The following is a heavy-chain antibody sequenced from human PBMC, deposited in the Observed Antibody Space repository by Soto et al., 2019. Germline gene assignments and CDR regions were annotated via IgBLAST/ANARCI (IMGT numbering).Heavy chain of an antibody. Sequence: GGSLRLSCAASGFTFSSYAMSWVRQAPGKGLEWVSAISGSGGSTYYADSVKGRFTISRDNSKNTLYLQMNSLRAEDTAVYYCAKLRANQWLVRWFDPWGQGTLVTVSS. D-gene: IGHD6-19*01. CDR2: ISGSGGST. CDR1: GFTFSSYA. J-gene: IGHJ5*02. CDR3: AKLRANQWLVRWFDP. V-gene: IGHV3-23*01.